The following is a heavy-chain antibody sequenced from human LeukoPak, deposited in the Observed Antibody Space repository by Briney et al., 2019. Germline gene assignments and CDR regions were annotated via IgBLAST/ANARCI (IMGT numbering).Heavy chain of an antibody. CDR1: GFIFSNE. D-gene: IGHD2-15*01. CDR2: ISRSSSNI. Sequence: GGSLRLSCAASGFIFSNEMSWVRQAPGKGLEWVSYISRSSSNIYYADSVKGRFTISRDNAKDSLYLQMNSLRAEDTATYYCASLLGACSVPHCPPSPDYWGQGTLVTVSS. J-gene: IGHJ4*02. V-gene: IGHV3-48*03. CDR3: ASLLGACSVPHCPPSPDY.